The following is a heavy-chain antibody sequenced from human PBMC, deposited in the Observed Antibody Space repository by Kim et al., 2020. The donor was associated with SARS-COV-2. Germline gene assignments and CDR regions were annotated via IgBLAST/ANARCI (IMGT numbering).Heavy chain of an antibody. CDR3: ARAAETLRLTNYYGMDV. CDR1: GYTFTSYA. V-gene: IGHV1-3*01. CDR2: INAGNGNT. Sequence: ASVKVSCKASGYTFTSYAMHWVRQAPGQRLEWMGWINAGNGNTKYSQKFQGRVTITRDTSASTAYMELSSLRSEDTAVYYCARAAETLRLTNYYGMDVWGQGTTVTVSS. J-gene: IGHJ6*02. D-gene: IGHD5-12*01.